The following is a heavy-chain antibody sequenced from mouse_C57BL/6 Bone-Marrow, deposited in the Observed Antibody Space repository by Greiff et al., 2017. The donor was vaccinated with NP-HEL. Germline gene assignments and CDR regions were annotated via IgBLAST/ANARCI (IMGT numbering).Heavy chain of an antibody. CDR2: ISNGGGST. CDR1: GFTFSDYY. Sequence: VQLVESGGGLVQPGGSLKLSCAASGFTFSDYYMYWVRQTPEKRLEWVAYISNGGGSTYYPDTVKGRFTISRDNAKNTLYLQMSRLKSEDTATYYCARHERLLYYFDYWGQGTTLTVSS. D-gene: IGHD1-1*01. CDR3: ARHERLLYYFDY. J-gene: IGHJ2*01. V-gene: IGHV5-12*01.